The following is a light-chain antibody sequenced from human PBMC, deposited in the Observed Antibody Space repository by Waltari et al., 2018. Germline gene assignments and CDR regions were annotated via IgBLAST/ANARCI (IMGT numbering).Light chain of an antibody. V-gene: IGKV1-39*01. J-gene: IGKJ1*01. CDR3: QQTYSTPWT. CDR2: GAA. CDR1: QSINHY. Sequence: DIQMTQSPSSLSASVGDTVTITCRASQSINHYFTWYPQRRGKAPKLLIYGAASLQSGVPSRFSGSGSGTDFTLIIRSLQSEDSATYFCQQTYSTPWTFGLGTRVEVK.